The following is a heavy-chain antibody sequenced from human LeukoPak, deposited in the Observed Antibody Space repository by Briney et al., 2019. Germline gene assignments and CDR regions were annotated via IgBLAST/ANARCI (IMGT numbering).Heavy chain of an antibody. J-gene: IGHJ3*02. CDR3: ARSPGGGFDI. Sequence: SETLSLTCTVSGGSITNFYGGWIRQSPGKGLELIGYIYYSGTTNYSPYLKSRVSISVDTSKKQFSLKLSSVTAADTAVYYCARSPGGGFDIWGQGTMVTVSS. CDR2: IYYSGTT. D-gene: IGHD2-15*01. CDR1: GGSITNFY. V-gene: IGHV4-59*01.